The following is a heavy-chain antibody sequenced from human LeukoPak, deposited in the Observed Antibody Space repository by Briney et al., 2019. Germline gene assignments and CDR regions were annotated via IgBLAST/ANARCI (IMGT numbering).Heavy chain of an antibody. CDR3: ARVTYHGSGSYDAFDI. J-gene: IGHJ3*02. D-gene: IGHD3-10*01. CDR1: GYTFSDYY. CDR2: INPKNGDT. Sequence: ASVKVSCKTSGYTFSDYYMHWVRQAPGQGLEWMGWINPKNGDTNSAEKFQGRVTMTRDTSISTAYMELSRLRSDDTAVYYCARVTYHGSGSYDAFDIWGQGTMVTVSS. V-gene: IGHV1-2*02.